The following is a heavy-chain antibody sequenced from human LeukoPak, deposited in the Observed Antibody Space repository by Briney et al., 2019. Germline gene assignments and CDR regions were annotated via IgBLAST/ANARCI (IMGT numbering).Heavy chain of an antibody. CDR2: IYYSGST. Sequence: PSETLSLTCTVSGGSISSYYWSWIRQPPGKGLEWIGYIYYSGSTNYNPSLKSRVTISVDTSKNQFSLKLSSVTAADTAVYYCASSTAPIDHDAFDIWGQGTMVTVSS. V-gene: IGHV4-59*08. CDR1: GGSISSYY. J-gene: IGHJ3*02. D-gene: IGHD2-2*01. CDR3: ASSTAPIDHDAFDI.